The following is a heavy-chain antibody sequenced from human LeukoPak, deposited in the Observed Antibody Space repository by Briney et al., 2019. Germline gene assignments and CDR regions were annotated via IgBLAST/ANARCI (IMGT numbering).Heavy chain of an antibody. CDR1: GDSISSGDYY. CDR2: IYYSGST. CDR3: ARHIWFGELGPYYFDY. V-gene: IGHV4-61*08. Sequence: SETLSLTCTVSGDSISSGDYYWSWIRQPPGKGLEWIGYIYYSGSTNYNPSLKSRVTISVDTSKNQFSLKLSSVTAADTAVYYCARHIWFGELGPYYFDYWGQGTLVTVSS. D-gene: IGHD3-10*01. J-gene: IGHJ4*02.